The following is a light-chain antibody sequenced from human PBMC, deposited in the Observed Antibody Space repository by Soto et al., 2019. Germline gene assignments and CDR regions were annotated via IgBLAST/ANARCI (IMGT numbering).Light chain of an antibody. CDR3: QQYNNWPSPYT. CDR2: RAS. V-gene: IGKV3-15*01. Sequence: EIVMTQSPATLAVSPGDTATLSCRASQSLGGNLAWYQQKPGQGPRLLIFRASSRATGVPARFSASGSGTEFTLTISGLQSEDFAVYYCQQYNNWPSPYTFGQGTKLEIK. CDR1: QSLGGN. J-gene: IGKJ2*01.